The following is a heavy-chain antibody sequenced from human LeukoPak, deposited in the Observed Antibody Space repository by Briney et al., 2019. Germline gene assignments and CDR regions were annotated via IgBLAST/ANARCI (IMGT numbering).Heavy chain of an antibody. V-gene: IGHV1-8*01. CDR2: MNPNSGNT. Sequence: ASVKVSCKASGYTFTSYDINWVRRATGQGLEWMGWMNPNSGNTGYAQKFQGRVTMTRNTSISTAYMELSSLRSEDTAVYYCARSDYVWGSYPDWGQGTLVTVSS. CDR1: GYTFTSYD. D-gene: IGHD3-16*01. J-gene: IGHJ4*02. CDR3: ARSDYVWGSYPD.